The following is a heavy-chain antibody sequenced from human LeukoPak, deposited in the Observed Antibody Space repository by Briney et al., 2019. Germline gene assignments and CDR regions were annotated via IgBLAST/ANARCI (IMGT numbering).Heavy chain of an antibody. J-gene: IGHJ5*02. D-gene: IGHD6-13*01. CDR1: GGSFSGYY. Sequence: SETLSLTCAVYGGSFSGYYWGWIRQPPGKGLEWIGSIYHSGSTYYNPSLKSRVTISVDTSKNQFSLKLSSVTAADTAVYYCARAGLGIATKFDPWGQGTLVTVSS. CDR3: ARAGLGIATKFDP. V-gene: IGHV4-38-2*01. CDR2: IYHSGST.